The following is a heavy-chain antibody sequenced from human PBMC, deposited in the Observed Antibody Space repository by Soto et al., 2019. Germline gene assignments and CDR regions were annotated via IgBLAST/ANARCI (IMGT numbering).Heavy chain of an antibody. CDR2: IYYSGST. D-gene: IGHD4-17*01. V-gene: IGHV4-39*01. CDR3: ARSMTTVVTLDY. Sequence: SETLSLSCTVSGGSISSSSYYWGWIRQPPGKGLEWIGSIYYSGSTYYNPSLKSRVTISVDTSKNQFSLKLSSVTAADTAVYYCARSMTTVVTLDYWGQGTLVTVSS. CDR1: GGSISSSSYY. J-gene: IGHJ4*02.